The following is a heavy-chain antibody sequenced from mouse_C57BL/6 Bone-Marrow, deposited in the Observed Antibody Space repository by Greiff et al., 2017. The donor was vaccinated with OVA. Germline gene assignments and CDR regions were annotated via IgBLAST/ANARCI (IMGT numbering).Heavy chain of an antibody. D-gene: IGHD1-1*01. CDR2: FYPGSGSI. CDR1: GYTFTEYT. CDR3: ARHAKGSSAYYYGSSPYYAMDY. V-gene: IGHV1-62-2*01. Sequence: VKLQQSGAELVKPGASVKLSCKASGYTFTEYTIHWVKQRSGQGLEWIGWFYPGSGSIKYNEKFKDKATLTADKSSSTVYMELSRLTSEDSAVYFCARHAKGSSAYYYGSSPYYAMDYWGQGTSVTVSS. J-gene: IGHJ4*01.